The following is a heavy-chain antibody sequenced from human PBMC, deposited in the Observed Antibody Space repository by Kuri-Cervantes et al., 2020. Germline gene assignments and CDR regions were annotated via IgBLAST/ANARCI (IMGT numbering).Heavy chain of an antibody. J-gene: IGHJ3*02. CDR2: INWNSGSI. Sequence: GGSLRLSCAASGFTFDDYAMHWVRQAPGKGLEWVSGINWNSGSIGYADSVKGRFTVSRDNAKNSLYLQMNSLRAEDTAVYYCARGFSGKDAFDIWGQGTMVTVSS. CDR3: ARGFSGKDAFDI. V-gene: IGHV3-9*01. D-gene: IGHD3-3*01. CDR1: GFTFDDYA.